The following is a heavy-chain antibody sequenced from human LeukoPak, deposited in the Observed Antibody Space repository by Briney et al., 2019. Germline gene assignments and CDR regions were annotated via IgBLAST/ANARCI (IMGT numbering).Heavy chain of an antibody. V-gene: IGHV1-2*02. CDR2: ISPNSGGT. CDR1: GNTFIDYY. J-gene: IGHJ4*02. Sequence: ASVKVSCKASGNTFIDYYMHWVRQAPGQGLEWIGWISPNSGGTKYVQKFQGRVTMTRDTSITTVYMELSGLSFDDTAVYYCARGGGRYSVDYWGQGTLVIVSS. D-gene: IGHD1-26*01. CDR3: ARGGGRYSVDY.